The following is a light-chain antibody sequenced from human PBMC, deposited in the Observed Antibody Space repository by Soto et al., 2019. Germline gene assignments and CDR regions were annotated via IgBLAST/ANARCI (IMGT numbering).Light chain of an antibody. CDR1: QSISTW. CDR3: QQYSNPWT. J-gene: IGKJ1*01. V-gene: IGKV1-5*03. Sequence: DIQMTQSPSTLSASVGDRVTITCRASQSISTWLAWYQQKPGKAPKLLIYKASSLESGVPSEFSGSGSGTEFTLTISSLQPDDFATYYCQQYSNPWTFGQGTKVEI. CDR2: KAS.